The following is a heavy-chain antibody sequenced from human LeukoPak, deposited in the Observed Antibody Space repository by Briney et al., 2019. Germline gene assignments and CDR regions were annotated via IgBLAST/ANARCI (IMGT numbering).Heavy chain of an antibody. CDR3: ARGIYCTSTSCYGHNFDY. CDR1: GFTFSNDS. J-gene: IGHJ4*02. V-gene: IGHV3-21*01. Sequence: GGSLRLSCAASGFTFSNDSMNWVRQAPGKGLEWVSSISSSSSYIYYADSMKGRFTISRDNAKNSLYLQMNSLRAEDTAVYFCARGIYCTSTSCYGHNFDYWGQGTLVTVSS. CDR2: ISSSSSYI. D-gene: IGHD2-2*01.